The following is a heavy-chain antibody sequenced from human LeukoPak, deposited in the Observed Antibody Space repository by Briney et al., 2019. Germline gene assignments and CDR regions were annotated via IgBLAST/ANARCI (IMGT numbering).Heavy chain of an antibody. Sequence: PGGSLRLSCAASGFTFSSYSMNWVRQAPGKGLEWVSSISSSSSYIYYADSVKGRFTISRDNAKNSLYLQMNSLSAEDTAVYYCASVCAGSCSVPNYFDYWGQGTLVTVSS. CDR1: GFTFSSYS. D-gene: IGHD2-15*01. CDR2: ISSSSSYI. CDR3: ASVCAGSCSVPNYFDY. V-gene: IGHV3-21*01. J-gene: IGHJ4*02.